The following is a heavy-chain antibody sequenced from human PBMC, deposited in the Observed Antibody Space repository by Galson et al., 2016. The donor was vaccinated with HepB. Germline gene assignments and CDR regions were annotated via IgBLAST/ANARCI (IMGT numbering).Heavy chain of an antibody. D-gene: IGHD3-9*01. Sequence: PALVKPTQTLTLTCTFSGFSLSTSEVGVGWIRQPPGEALEWLAHIYWNDAKFYSPSLKSRLTIPKDTSRDQVVLTMTNMDPVDTATYYCAHRGGYAGYPYFDYWGQGALVTVSS. CDR1: GFSLSTSEVG. J-gene: IGHJ4*02. CDR2: IYWNDAK. V-gene: IGHV2-5*01. CDR3: AHRGGYAGYPYFDY.